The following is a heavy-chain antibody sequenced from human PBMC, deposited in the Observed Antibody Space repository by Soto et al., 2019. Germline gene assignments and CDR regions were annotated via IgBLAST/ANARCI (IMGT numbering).Heavy chain of an antibody. CDR1: GGSISSSSYY. CDR3: ARHLTAAATTTI. D-gene: IGHD6-13*01. CDR2: IYYSGRT. V-gene: IGHV4-39*01. J-gene: IGHJ4*02. Sequence: SETLSLTCTVSGGSISSSSYYWGWIRQPPGKGLEWIGSIYYSGRTFYSPSLKSRVIISVDTSKNQFSLKLSSVTAADTAVYYCARHLTAAATTTIWGQGTLVTVS.